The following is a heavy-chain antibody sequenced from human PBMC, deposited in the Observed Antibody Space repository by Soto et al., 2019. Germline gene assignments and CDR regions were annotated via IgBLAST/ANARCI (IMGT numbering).Heavy chain of an antibody. J-gene: IGHJ5*02. Sequence: GGSLRLSCAAYGCSFSSYAMSWVRQAPGKGLEWVSATSGSGGSTYYADSVKGRFTISRDNPKNTLYLQMNSLRAEDTAVYYCAKERGYSSSWSRNQHKYNWFDPWGQGT. CDR1: GCSFSSYA. D-gene: IGHD6-13*01. CDR3: AKERGYSSSWSRNQHKYNWFDP. V-gene: IGHV3-23*01. CDR2: TSGSGGST.